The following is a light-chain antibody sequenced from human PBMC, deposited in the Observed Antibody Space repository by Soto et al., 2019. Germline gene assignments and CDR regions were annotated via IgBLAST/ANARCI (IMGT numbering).Light chain of an antibody. V-gene: IGLV2-14*03. CDR3: SSYTTISTLV. CDR1: SSDIGAYDS. J-gene: IGLJ2*01. Sequence: QSVLTQPASVSGSPGQSITIPCTGTSSDIGAYDSVSRYQQHPGKAPKLMIYDVANRPSGVSDRFSGSKSGNTASLTISGLQAEDEADYYCSSYTTISTLVFGGGTKVTVL. CDR2: DVA.